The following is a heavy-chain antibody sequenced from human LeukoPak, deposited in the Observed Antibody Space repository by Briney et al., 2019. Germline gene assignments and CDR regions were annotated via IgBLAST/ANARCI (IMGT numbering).Heavy chain of an antibody. CDR3: ARETLNCGGDCLDY. D-gene: IGHD2-21*02. Sequence: GGSLRLSCAASGFTFSSYAMSWVRQPPGKGLEWLSYISTTDTTKYYAESVKGRFTISRDNAKNSLFLQMNSLRAEDTALYYCARETLNCGGDCLDYWGQGTLVTVSS. CDR2: ISTTDTTK. CDR1: GFTFSSYA. V-gene: IGHV3-48*03. J-gene: IGHJ4*02.